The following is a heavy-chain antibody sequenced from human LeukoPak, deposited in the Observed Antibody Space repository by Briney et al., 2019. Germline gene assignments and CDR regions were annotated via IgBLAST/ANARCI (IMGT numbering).Heavy chain of an antibody. CDR1: GGTFSSYA. CDR3: AKDSGIAAAYND. D-gene: IGHD6-13*01. Sequence: GASVKVSCKASGGTFSSYAISWVRQAPGQGLEWMGRIISILGIANYAQKFQGRVTITADKSTSTAYMELSSLRSEDTAVYYCAKDSGIAAAYNDWGQGTLVTVSS. V-gene: IGHV1-69*04. CDR2: IISILGIA. J-gene: IGHJ4*02.